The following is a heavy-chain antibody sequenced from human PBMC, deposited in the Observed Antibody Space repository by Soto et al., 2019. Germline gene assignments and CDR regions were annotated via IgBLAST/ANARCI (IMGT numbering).Heavy chain of an antibody. CDR3: AAEMATITRSAFDI. D-gene: IGHD5-12*01. V-gene: IGHV1-69*13. CDR2: IIPIFGTA. J-gene: IGHJ3*02. CDR1: GGTFSSYA. Sequence: SVKVSCKASGGTFSSYAMSWVRQAPGQGLEWMGGIIPIFGTANYAQKFQGRVTITADESTSTAYMELSSLRSEDTAVYYCAAEMATITRSAFDIWGQGTMVTVSS.